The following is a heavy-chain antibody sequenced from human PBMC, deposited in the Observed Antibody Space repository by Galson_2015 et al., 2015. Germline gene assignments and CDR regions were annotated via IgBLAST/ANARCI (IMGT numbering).Heavy chain of an antibody. J-gene: IGHJ4*02. CDR3: ARDLTSGYYFDY. Sequence: SLRLSCAASGFTFSSYAMSWVRQAPGKGLEWVSAISGSGGSTYYADSVKGRFTISRDNSKNTLYLQMNSLRAEDTAVYYCARDLTSGYYFDYWGQGTLVTVSS. V-gene: IGHV3-23*01. CDR1: GFTFSSYA. D-gene: IGHD2-2*01. CDR2: ISGSGGST.